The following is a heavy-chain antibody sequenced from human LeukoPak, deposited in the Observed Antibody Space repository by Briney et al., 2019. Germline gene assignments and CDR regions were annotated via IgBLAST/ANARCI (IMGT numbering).Heavy chain of an antibody. Sequence: SETLSFTCTVSGGSVSSSLNYWGWIRQPPGKGLEWIGNTYYTGSTYSNPTLKSRVTMSVDTSKNQFSLKLSSVTAADTAVYYCARLTKGRYFDYIFDYWGQGTLLTVSS. CDR1: GGSVSSSLNY. CDR3: ARLTKGRYFDYIFDY. D-gene: IGHD3-9*01. J-gene: IGHJ4*02. V-gene: IGHV4-39*01. CDR2: TYYTGST.